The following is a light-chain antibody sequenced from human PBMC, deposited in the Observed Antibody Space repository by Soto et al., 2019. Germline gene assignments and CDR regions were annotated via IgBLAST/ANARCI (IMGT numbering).Light chain of an antibody. Sequence: EIVLTQSPGTLSLSPGERATLSCRASQSISNNYLAWYQQKPGQGPRLLMYGASSRATGIPDRFSGSGSGTDFTLTISRLEPEDFAVYYCQQYGSSQYTFGQGTKLEIK. V-gene: IGKV3-20*01. CDR2: GAS. CDR1: QSISNNY. J-gene: IGKJ2*01. CDR3: QQYGSSQYT.